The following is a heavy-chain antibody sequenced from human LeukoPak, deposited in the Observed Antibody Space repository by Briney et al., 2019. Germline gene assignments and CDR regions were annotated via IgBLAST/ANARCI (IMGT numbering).Heavy chain of an antibody. CDR2: ISGSSGRT. V-gene: IGHV3-23*01. J-gene: IGHJ4*02. Sequence: PGGSLRLSCAASGITFSTYAMTWVRQAPGKGLEWVSGISGSSGRTYYADSVKGRFTISRDNSKNTLYLQMNSLRAEDTAVYYXAXGSXDSVIRPYYFDYWGQGTLVTVSS. D-gene: IGHD3-3*01. CDR3: AXGSXDSVIRPYYFDY. CDR1: GITFSTYA.